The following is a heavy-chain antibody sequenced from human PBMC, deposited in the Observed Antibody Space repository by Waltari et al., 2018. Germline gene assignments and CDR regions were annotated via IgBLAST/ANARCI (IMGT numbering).Heavy chain of an antibody. CDR1: GFPFSSYA. V-gene: IGHV3-23*04. CDR2: MTGSGGTT. CDR3: AKGETSGWYRCFDY. Sequence: EVQLVESGGDLVQPGGSLRLSCAASGFPFSSYAMSWVRQAPGKGLEGVSSMTGSGGTTYYAASVKGQFTISRDKSKNTLYLQMNSLRAEDTAVYYCAKGETSGWYRCFDYWGQGALVTVSS. D-gene: IGHD6-19*01. J-gene: IGHJ4*02.